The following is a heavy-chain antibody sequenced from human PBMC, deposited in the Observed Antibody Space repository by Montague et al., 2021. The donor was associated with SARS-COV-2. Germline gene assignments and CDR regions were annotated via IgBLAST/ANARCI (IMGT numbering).Heavy chain of an antibody. CDR1: GTSSSGYY. D-gene: IGHD4-17*01. CDR3: ARDYDDYLDF. Sequence: SETLSLTCAVHGTSSSGYYWNWIRQPPGKGLEWIGEINHGGSTKYSPSLKSRLTISADTSKNQFSLKLSSVTAADTAVYYCARDYDDYLDFWGQGNLVTVSS. V-gene: IGHV4-34*01. J-gene: IGHJ4*02. CDR2: INHGGST.